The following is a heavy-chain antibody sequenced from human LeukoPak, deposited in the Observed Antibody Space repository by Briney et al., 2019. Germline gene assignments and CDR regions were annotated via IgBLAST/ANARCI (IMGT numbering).Heavy chain of an antibody. V-gene: IGHV3-23*01. CDR1: GFPFSSHA. J-gene: IGHJ4*02. CDR3: AKDEATSGGGLAS. CDR2: ISISADMT. Sequence: PGGSLRLSCEVSGFPFSSHAMSWVREAPGRGLEWVSGISISADMTYYADSVKGRFTISRDNSRNTLFLHMSSLRADDTAVYYCAKDEATSGGGLASWGQGTLVTVSS. D-gene: IGHD3-16*01.